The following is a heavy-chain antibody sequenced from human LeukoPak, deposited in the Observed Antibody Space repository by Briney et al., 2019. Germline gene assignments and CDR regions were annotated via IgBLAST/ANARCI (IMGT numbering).Heavy chain of an antibody. D-gene: IGHD6-19*01. CDR3: ARVPSSGWYWNYFDY. CDR2: INPNSGGT. CDR1: GYTFTGYY. V-gene: IGHV1-2*02. J-gene: IGHJ4*02. Sequence: GASVKVSCKASGYTFTGYYMHWVRQAPGQGLEWMGWINPNSGGTNYAQKFQGRVTMTRDTSISTAYMELSRLRSDDTAVYYCARVPSSGWYWNYFDYWGQGTLVTVSS.